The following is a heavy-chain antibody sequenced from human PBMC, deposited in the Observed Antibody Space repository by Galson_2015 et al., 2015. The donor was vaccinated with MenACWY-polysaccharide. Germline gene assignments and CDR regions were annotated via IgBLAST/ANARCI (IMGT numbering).Heavy chain of an antibody. J-gene: IGHJ4*02. Sequence: LRLSCAASGFSFDSFWMSWVRQVPGKGLQEVAQINLDGSVKTYADSVRGRFTISRDNAEKSLSLQMSSLRADDTAVYYCARDVGGDSSGTDYWGQGTLVTVSS. CDR2: INLDGSVK. CDR3: ARDVGGDSSGTDY. D-gene: IGHD3-22*01. V-gene: IGHV3-7*03. CDR1: GFSFDSFW.